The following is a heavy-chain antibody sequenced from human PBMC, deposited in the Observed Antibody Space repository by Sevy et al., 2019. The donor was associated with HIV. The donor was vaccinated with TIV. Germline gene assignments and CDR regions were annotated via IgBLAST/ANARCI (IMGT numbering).Heavy chain of an antibody. CDR2: ISSSSSTI. CDR3: ASRERGGGDTALGY. V-gene: IGHV3-48*02. CDR1: GFTFSSYS. J-gene: IGHJ4*02. D-gene: IGHD5-18*01. Sequence: GGSLRLSCAASGFTFSSYSMNWVRQAPGKGLEWVSYISSSSSTIYYADSVKGRFTISRDNAKNSLYLQMNSLRDEDTAVYYCASRERGGGDTALGYWGQGTLVTVS.